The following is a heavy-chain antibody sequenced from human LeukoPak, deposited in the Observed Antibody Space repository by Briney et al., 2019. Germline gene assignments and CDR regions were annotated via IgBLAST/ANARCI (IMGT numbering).Heavy chain of an antibody. Sequence: KPSETLSLTCSVSGGSISNFYWSWIRQPPGKGLEWIGYIDYSGSTSYNPSLKSRVTMSIDTSKNQFSLRLSSVAAADTAVYFCARGLYTTRRESDLWGQGTLVTVSS. CDR3: ARGLYTTRRESDL. CDR2: IDYSGST. V-gene: IGHV4-59*01. J-gene: IGHJ5*02. D-gene: IGHD2-2*02. CDR1: GGSISNFY.